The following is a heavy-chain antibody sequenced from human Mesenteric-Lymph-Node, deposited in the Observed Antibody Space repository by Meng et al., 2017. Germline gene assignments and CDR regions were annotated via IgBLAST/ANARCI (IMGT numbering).Heavy chain of an antibody. CDR3: ARHHHSPTFDY. CDR1: GGSISSSSYY. D-gene: IGHD1-14*01. J-gene: IGHJ4*02. CDR2: VVYSGTT. Sequence: QVQVQVSGPGLVKPSETLSLTCTVAGGSISSSSYYWAWIRQPPGEGLEWIGSVVYSGTTYYTSSLKSRVSISVDTSKNQFSLKLGSVTAADTAVYYCARHHHSPTFDYWGQGTLVTVSS. V-gene: IGHV4-39*01.